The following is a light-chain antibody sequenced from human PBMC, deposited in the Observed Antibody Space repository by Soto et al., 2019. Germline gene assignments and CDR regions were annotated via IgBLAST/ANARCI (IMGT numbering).Light chain of an antibody. Sequence: QSVLTQRASVSGSPGQSITISCTGTSSDVGGYNYVSWYQQHPGKAPKPMIYEVSNRPSGVSNRFSGSKSGNTASLTISGLQAEDEVDYYCSSYTSSSTRVFGGGTQLTVL. CDR1: SSDVGGYNY. J-gene: IGLJ3*02. CDR3: SSYTSSSTRV. CDR2: EVS. V-gene: IGLV2-14*01.